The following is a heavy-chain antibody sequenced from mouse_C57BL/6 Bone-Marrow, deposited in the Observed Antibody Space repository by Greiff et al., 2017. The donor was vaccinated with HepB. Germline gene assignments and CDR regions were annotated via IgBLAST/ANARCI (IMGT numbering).Heavy chain of an antibody. CDR1: GFTFSNYW. Sequence: EVQLVESGGGLVQPGGSMKLSCVASGFTFSNYWMNWVRQSPEKGLEWVAQIRLKSDNYATHYAESVKGRFTISRDDSKSSVYLQMNNLRAEDTGIYYCTGPSTVEDVWGTGTTVTVSS. D-gene: IGHD1-1*01. CDR2: IRLKSDNYAT. J-gene: IGHJ1*03. V-gene: IGHV6-3*01. CDR3: TGPSTVEDV.